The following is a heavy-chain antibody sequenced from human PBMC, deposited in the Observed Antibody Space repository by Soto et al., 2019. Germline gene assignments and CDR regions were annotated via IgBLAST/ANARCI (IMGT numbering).Heavy chain of an antibody. V-gene: IGHV1-18*01. J-gene: IGHJ4*02. D-gene: IGHD2-21*02. CDR3: ARGGHIAVVTASFDY. CDR1: GYTFTNFG. Sequence: ASVKVSCKASGYTFTNFGISWVRQAPGQGLEWMGWISAYNGNTNYAQKFQGRVTMTRDTSTTTVFMEVRSLRSDDTAVYYCARGGHIAVVTASFDYWGQGTLVTVSS. CDR2: ISAYNGNT.